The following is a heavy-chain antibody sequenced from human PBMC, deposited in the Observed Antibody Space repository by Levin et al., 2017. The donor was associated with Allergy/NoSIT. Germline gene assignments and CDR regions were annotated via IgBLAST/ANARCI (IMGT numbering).Heavy chain of an antibody. D-gene: IGHD6-19*01. CDR2: ISYDGSNK. J-gene: IGHJ4*02. Sequence: GGSLRLSCAASGFTFSSYGMHWVRQAPGKGLEWVAVISYDGSNKYYADSVKGRFTISRDNSKNTLYLQMNSLRAEDTAVYYCAKPKVAVAGRRANYYFDYWGQGTLVTVSS. CDR3: AKPKVAVAGRRANYYFDY. CDR1: GFTFSSYG. V-gene: IGHV3-30*18.